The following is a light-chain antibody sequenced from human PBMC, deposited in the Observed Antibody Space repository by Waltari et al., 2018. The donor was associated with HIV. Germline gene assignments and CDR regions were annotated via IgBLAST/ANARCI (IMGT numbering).Light chain of an antibody. CDR3: QQYDSTPLT. J-gene: IGKJ4*02. V-gene: IGKV4-1*01. CDR1: QSILYSSNNKNY. CDR2: WAS. Sequence: AVSLAERATITCKSSQSILYSSNNKNYLAWYQQKPGQPPKLLIYWASTRESGVPDRFSGSGSGTDFTLTISSLQAEDVAVYYCQQYDSTPLTFGGGTKVEIK.